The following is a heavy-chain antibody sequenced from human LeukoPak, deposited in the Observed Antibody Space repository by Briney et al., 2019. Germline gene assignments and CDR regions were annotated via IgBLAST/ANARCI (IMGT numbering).Heavy chain of an antibody. Sequence: PSETLSLTCSVSGDSIGSIGHNWAWFRQPPGKRPEWIGGVYYTGRTYFNPSLKSRVTISSDTSKNLLSLNMTSVTAADTALYFCAKDDKNWNYDRWGQGTLVSVSS. CDR2: VYYTGRT. CDR1: GDSIGSIGHN. J-gene: IGHJ5*02. D-gene: IGHD1-7*01. CDR3: AKDDKNWNYDR. V-gene: IGHV4-39*07.